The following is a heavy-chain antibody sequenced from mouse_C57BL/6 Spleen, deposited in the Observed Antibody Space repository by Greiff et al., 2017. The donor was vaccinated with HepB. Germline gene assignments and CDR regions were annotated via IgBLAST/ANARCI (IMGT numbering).Heavy chain of an antibody. CDR1: GYSITSGYG. V-gene: IGHV3-2*02. Sequence: DVQLQESGPGLVKPSQSLSLTCTVTGYSITSGYGWNWIRQSQGNKQEWMGDISYSGSTNYNQSLKSRITITRDTSKNQFFLQLNAVTTEDTATYYCARTARIKYWGPGTPLTVSS. D-gene: IGHD1-2*01. CDR2: ISYSGST. J-gene: IGHJ2*01. CDR3: ARTARIKY.